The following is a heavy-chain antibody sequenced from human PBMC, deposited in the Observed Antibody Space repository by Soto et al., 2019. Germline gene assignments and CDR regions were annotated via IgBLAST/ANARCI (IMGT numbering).Heavy chain of an antibody. D-gene: IGHD1-26*01. CDR3: AKSSGSYPLNPIDY. CDR1: GFTFSSYT. CDR2: ISGGSGTT. V-gene: IGHV3-23*01. Sequence: PGGSLRLSCAASGFTFSSYTMSWVRQAPGKGLEWVSVISGGSGTTYYADSVKGRFTISTDNSKNTLYLQMNSLRAEDTAVYYCAKSSGSYPLNPIDYWGQGTLVTVSS. J-gene: IGHJ4*02.